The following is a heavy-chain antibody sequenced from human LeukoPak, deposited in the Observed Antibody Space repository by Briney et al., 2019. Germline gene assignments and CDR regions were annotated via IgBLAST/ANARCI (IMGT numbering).Heavy chain of an antibody. Sequence: ASVKASCKASGYTFTSYDINWVRQATGQGLEWMGWMNPSSGNTGYAQKFQGRVSMTRDTSISTAYMELSSLRSEDTAVYYCARGPVEAVFGVSTEDWGQGTTVTVSS. CDR2: MNPSSGNT. D-gene: IGHD3-10*02. CDR1: GYTFTSYD. CDR3: ARGPVEAVFGVSTED. V-gene: IGHV1-8*01. J-gene: IGHJ6*02.